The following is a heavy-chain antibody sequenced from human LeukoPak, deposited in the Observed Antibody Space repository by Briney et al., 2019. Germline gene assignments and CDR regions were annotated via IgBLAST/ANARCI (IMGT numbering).Heavy chain of an antibody. D-gene: IGHD5-12*01. CDR3: ARDPWATYSDYDSSY. V-gene: IGHV1-2*02. CDR2: INPNSGCT. CDR1: GYTFTGYY. J-gene: IGHJ4*02. Sequence: GASVKVSCMASGYTFTGYYIHWVRQAPGQGLEWMGWINPNSGCTNYAQNFQGRVTMTRDTSIGTTYMELSRLRSDATAVYYCARDPWATYSDYDSSYWGQGTLVTVSS.